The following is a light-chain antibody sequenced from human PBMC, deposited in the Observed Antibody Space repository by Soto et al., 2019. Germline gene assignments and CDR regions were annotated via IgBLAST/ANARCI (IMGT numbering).Light chain of an antibody. V-gene: IGKV1-5*01. CDR1: QSISSW. J-gene: IGKJ1*01. Sequence: DIPMTQSPSTLSASVGDRVTITCRASQSISSWLAWYQQKPGKAPKLLIYDASSLERGVPSRFSGSGSGTEFTLTISSLQPDDFATYYCQQSDTYSRTFGQGTKVEIK. CDR3: QQSDTYSRT. CDR2: DAS.